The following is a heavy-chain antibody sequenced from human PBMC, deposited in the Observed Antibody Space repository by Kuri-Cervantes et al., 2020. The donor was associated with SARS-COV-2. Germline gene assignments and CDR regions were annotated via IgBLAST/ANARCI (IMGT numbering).Heavy chain of an antibody. CDR1: GGSFNSYY. Sequence: SETLSLTCAAYGGSFNSYYWSWIRQPPGKGLEWIGEINHSGSTNYNPSLKSRVTISVDTSKNQFSLKLSSVTAADTAVYYCARGEVIVVPAAVAYYCYMDVWGKGTTVTVSS. D-gene: IGHD2-2*01. V-gene: IGHV4-34*01. CDR2: INHSGST. J-gene: IGHJ6*03. CDR3: ARGEVIVVPAAVAYYCYMDV.